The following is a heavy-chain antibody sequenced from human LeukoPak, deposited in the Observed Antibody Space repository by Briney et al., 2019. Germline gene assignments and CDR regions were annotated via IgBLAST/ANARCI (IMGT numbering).Heavy chain of an antibody. J-gene: IGHJ4*02. Sequence: ASVKVSCKASGYTFTSYDINWVRQATGQGLEWMGWMNPNSGNTGYAQKFQGRVTMTRNTSISTAYMELSSLRSEDTAVYYCARVSGGIAVAGNYFDYWGQGTLVTVSS. CDR2: MNPNSGNT. V-gene: IGHV1-8*01. CDR3: ARVSGGIAVAGNYFDY. CDR1: GYTFTSYD. D-gene: IGHD6-19*01.